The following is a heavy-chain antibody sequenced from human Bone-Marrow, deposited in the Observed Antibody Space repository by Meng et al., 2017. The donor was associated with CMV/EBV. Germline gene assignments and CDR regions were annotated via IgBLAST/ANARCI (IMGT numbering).Heavy chain of an antibody. V-gene: IGHV3-73*01. CDR3: SRGGYNSYYYGMDV. CDR1: GFTFSGSS. Sequence: GESLKISCAASGFTFSGSSMHWVRQASGKGLEWVGRIRSGANSDATAYAASVEGRFTISRDDSKNTAYLQMNSLKTEDTAVYYCSRGGYNSYYYGMDVWGQGNTVTVSS. J-gene: IGHJ6*02. D-gene: IGHD1-1*01. CDR2: IRSGANSDAT.